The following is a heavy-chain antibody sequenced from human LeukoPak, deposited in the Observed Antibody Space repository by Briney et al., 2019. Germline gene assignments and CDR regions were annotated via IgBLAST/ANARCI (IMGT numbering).Heavy chain of an antibody. V-gene: IGHV4-39*01. J-gene: IGHJ4*02. Sequence: PSETLSLNCTVSGGSFSSSISYWGWIRPPQGKGLEWCMNIYYSGSTYYSPSLKSRVTISVDTSKYQCSLKVTSMTAADTAVYYCARRIVGVIDAFDYWGQGALVTVSS. CDR3: ARRIVGVIDAFDY. D-gene: IGHD1-26*01. CDR1: GGSFSSSISY. CDR2: IYYSGST.